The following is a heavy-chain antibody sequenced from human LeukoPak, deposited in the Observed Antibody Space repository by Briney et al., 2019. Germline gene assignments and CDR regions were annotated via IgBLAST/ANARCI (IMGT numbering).Heavy chain of an antibody. V-gene: IGHV5-51*01. D-gene: IGHD4-4*01. Sequence: GESLKISCKGSGYSFTSYWIGWVRQLPGKGLEWMGIIYPGDSDTRYSPSFQGQATISADKSISTAYLQWSSLKASDTAMYYCARLSDYSNYENYYYGMDVWGQGTTVTVSS. CDR3: ARLSDYSNYENYYYGMDV. CDR1: GYSFTSYW. J-gene: IGHJ6*02. CDR2: IYPGDSDT.